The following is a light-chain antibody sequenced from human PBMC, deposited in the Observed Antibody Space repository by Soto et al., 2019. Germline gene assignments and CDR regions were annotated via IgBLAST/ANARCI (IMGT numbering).Light chain of an antibody. Sequence: DIQMTQSPSTLSASVGDRVTITCRASQSISNRLAWYQQKPGKAPKVLIYDASSLESGVPSRFSGSGSATEFKITYNSVQADEFGAYRYQKYGGVWTCGQAVKVETK. CDR3: QKYGGVWT. J-gene: IGKJ1*01. V-gene: IGKV1-5*01. CDR2: DAS. CDR1: QSISNR.